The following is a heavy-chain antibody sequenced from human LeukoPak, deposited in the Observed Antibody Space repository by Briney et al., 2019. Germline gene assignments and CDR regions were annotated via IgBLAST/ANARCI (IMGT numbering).Heavy chain of an antibody. D-gene: IGHD6-19*01. CDR2: IYYNGNT. Sequence: SETLSLTCTVSGGSISSYYWSWIRRPPGEGLEWIGSIYYNGNTDYNPSLKSRVTISVDTSNNQFSLKLSSVTAADTAVYYCARHGTQWLRYPNFDYWGQGTLVTVSS. CDR1: GGSISSYY. V-gene: IGHV4-59*08. CDR3: ARHGTQWLRYPNFDY. J-gene: IGHJ4*02.